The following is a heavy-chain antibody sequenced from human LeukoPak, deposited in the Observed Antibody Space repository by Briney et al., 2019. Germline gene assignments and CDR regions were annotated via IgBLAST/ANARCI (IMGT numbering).Heavy chain of an antibody. CDR2: ISAYNGNT. V-gene: IGHV1-18*01. D-gene: IGHD2-2*01. Sequence: ASVKVSCKASGYTFTSYGISWVRQAPAQGLEWMGCISAYNGNTNYAQKHQGRVTMTTDTSTSTAYMELRSLRSDDTAVYYCARDQVYCSSTSRYFDYWGQGTLVTVSS. CDR1: GYTFTSYG. J-gene: IGHJ4*02. CDR3: ARDQVYCSSTSRYFDY.